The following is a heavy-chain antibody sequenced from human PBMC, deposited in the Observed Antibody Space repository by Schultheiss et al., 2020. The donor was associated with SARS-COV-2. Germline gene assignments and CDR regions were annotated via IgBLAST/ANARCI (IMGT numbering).Heavy chain of an antibody. Sequence: SETLSLTCTVSGGSISSYYWSWIRQPPGKGLEWIGYIYYSGSTNYNPSLKSRVTISVDTSKNQFSLKLSSVTAADTAVYYCARDRVYSRWNAFDIWGQGTTVTVSS. CDR2: IYYSGST. CDR3: ARDRVYSRWNAFDI. V-gene: IGHV4-59*01. CDR1: GGSISSYY. J-gene: IGHJ3*02. D-gene: IGHD6-13*01.